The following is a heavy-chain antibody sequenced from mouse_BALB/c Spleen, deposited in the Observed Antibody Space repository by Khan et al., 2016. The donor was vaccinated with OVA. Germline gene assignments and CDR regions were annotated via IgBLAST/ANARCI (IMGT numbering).Heavy chain of an antibody. D-gene: IGHD1-1*01. CDR1: GYTFTSYV. CDR2: IYPFNDAT. Sequence: VQLQQPGPEVVKPGASVKMSCKASGYTFTSYVMHWVKQKPGQGLEWIGYIYPFNDATKFNEKFNGKATLTSDKSSSTAYMELSSLTSEDSAVYYGAPVGIYSVSFVNGGQGTLVTVSA. J-gene: IGHJ3*01. CDR3: APVGIYSVSFVN. V-gene: IGHV1S136*01.